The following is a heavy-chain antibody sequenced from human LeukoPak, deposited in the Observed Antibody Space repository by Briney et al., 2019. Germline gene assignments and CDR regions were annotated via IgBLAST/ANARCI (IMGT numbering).Heavy chain of an antibody. D-gene: IGHD1-26*01. Sequence: GGSLRLSCAASGFTFSSYAMHWVRQAPGKGLEYVSAISSNGGSTYYANSVKGRFTISRDNSKNTLYLQMGSLRAEDMAVYYCARDGVGATTAYYYYMDVWGKGTTVTVSS. CDR2: ISSNGGST. CDR3: ARDGVGATTAYYYYMDV. CDR1: GFTFSSYA. J-gene: IGHJ6*03. V-gene: IGHV3-64*01.